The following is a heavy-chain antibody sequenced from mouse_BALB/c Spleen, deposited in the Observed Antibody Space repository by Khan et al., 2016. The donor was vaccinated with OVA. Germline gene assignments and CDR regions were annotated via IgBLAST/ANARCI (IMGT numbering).Heavy chain of an antibody. Sequence: VQLQESGPGLVAPSQSLSITCTVSGFSLSIYNVHWVRQPPGKGLEWLGMIWGGGGTVYNYALNSRLSISKDNSKTQVFLKMNSLQTDDTAMYYCARAYYRYDGYDAMDYWGQGTLVTVSS. CDR2: IWGGGGT. V-gene: IGHV2-6-4*01. J-gene: IGHJ4*01. CDR1: GFSLSIYN. CDR3: ARAYYRYDGYDAMDY. D-gene: IGHD2-14*01.